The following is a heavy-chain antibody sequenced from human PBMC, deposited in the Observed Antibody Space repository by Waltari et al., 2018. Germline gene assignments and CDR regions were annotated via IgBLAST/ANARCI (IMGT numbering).Heavy chain of an antibody. CDR2: ISYDGSNK. CDR1: GFTFSSYG. D-gene: IGHD5-12*01. V-gene: IGHV3-30*18. CDR3: AKGGVARYYYYYGMDV. J-gene: IGHJ6*02. Sequence: QVQLVESGGGVVQPGRSLRLSCAASGFTFSSYGMHWVRQAPGKGLEWVAVISYDGSNKYYADSRDNSKNTLYLQMNSLRAEDTAVYYCAKGGVARYYYYYGMDVWGQGTTVTVSS.